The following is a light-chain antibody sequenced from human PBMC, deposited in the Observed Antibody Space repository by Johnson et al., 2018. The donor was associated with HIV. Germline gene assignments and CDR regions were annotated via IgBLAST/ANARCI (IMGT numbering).Light chain of an antibody. CDR1: SSNIGNNY. Sequence: SVLTQPPSVSAAPGQTVTISCSGSSSNIGNNYVSWYQQLPGTVPKLLIYDNNKRPSGITDRFSGSKSGTSATLGITGLQTGDEADYYCGTWDSGLGAVYVFGPGTKVTVL. V-gene: IGLV1-51*01. CDR3: GTWDSGLGAVYV. CDR2: DNN. J-gene: IGLJ1*01.